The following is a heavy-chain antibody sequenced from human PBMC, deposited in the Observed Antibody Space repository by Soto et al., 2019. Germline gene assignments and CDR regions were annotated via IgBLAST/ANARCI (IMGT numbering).Heavy chain of an antibody. J-gene: IGHJ5*02. D-gene: IGHD4-4*01. CDR1: GGSVSSGSYY. V-gene: IGHV4-61*01. Sequence: QVQLPESGPGLVKPSETLSLTCTVSGGSVSSGSYYWSWIRQPPGQGLEWIGYIYYSGSTNYNPSLMSRVTISVDTTKNQSPLKLSSVTAADTAVYYCATSRRGTTVTTFFWFDPWGQGTLVTVSS. CDR2: IYYSGST. CDR3: ATSRRGTTVTTFFWFDP.